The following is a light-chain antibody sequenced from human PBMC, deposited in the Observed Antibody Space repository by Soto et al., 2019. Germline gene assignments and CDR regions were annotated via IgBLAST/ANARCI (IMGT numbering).Light chain of an antibody. Sequence: EILLTQSPGTLSLSPGERATLSCRASQSVANNYLAWYQQKPGQAPRLLIYGASSRATGIPDRFSGSGSGTDFTLTISRLEPEDFAVYYCQQLGTFGQGTKVEIK. CDR3: QQLGT. CDR2: GAS. V-gene: IGKV3-20*01. J-gene: IGKJ1*01. CDR1: QSVANNY.